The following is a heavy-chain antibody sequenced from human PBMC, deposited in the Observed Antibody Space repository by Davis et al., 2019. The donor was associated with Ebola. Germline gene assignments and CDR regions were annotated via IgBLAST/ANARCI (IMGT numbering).Heavy chain of an antibody. Sequence: SEPLSLPFTVSGGPIRSNSYYWTWIRQSPAKGLEWIGNIYYSGNTYYNPSLNSRPIMSVDRAKDQFSLQLTSVTAADPATYYCGRHASRAGHYYGLDLWGQGTTVTVSS. CDR2: IYYSGNT. V-gene: IGHV4-39*01. D-gene: IGHD3-3*01. CDR1: GGPIRSNSYY. CDR3: GRHASRAGHYYGLDL. J-gene: IGHJ6*02.